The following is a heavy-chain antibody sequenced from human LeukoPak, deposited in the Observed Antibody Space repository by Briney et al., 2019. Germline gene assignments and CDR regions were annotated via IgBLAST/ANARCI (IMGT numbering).Heavy chain of an antibody. CDR1: GFSFSTYG. V-gene: IGHV3-33*06. CDR2: MWYDGSKD. J-gene: IGHJ4*02. Sequence: GKSLRLSCAASGFSFSTYGIHWVRQAPGKGLEWVAVMWYDGSKDYYADSVKGRFTISRDTPKNTLYLQMNNLRAEDTAVYYCAKDRETYEYTFDYWGQGTLVTVSS. CDR3: AKDRETYEYTFDY. D-gene: IGHD3-16*01.